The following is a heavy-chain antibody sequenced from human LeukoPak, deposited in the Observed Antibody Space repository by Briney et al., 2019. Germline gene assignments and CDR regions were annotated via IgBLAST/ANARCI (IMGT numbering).Heavy chain of an antibody. Sequence: PGGSLRLSCAASGFTFSSYAMSWVRQAPGKGLECVSSISGSGGSTYYADSVKGRFTISRDNSKNTLYLQMNSLRAEDTAVYYCARDQRAAALLYYYYGMDVWGQGTTVTVSS. V-gene: IGHV3-23*01. CDR2: ISGSGGST. CDR3: ARDQRAAALLYYYYGMDV. CDR1: GFTFSSYA. D-gene: IGHD6-13*01. J-gene: IGHJ6*02.